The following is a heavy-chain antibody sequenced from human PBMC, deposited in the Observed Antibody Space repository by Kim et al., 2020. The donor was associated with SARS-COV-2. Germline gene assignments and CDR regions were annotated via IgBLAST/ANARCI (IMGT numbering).Heavy chain of an antibody. Sequence: GGSLRLSCAASGFPFSSYAMSWVLQAPGKGLEWVSVIYSGGSSTYYADSVKGRFTLSRDNYKNTLYLQMNSLRAEDTAVYYSGKGHYYFDYWGQGTLVTV. J-gene: IGHJ4*02. CDR1: GFPFSSYA. CDR2: IYSGGSST. CDR3: GKGHYYFDY. V-gene: IGHV3-23*03.